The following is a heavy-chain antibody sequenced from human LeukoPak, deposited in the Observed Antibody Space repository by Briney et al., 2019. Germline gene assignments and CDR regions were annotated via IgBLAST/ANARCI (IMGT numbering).Heavy chain of an antibody. CDR1: GFTFSSYG. V-gene: IGHV3-30*03. J-gene: IGHJ4*02. D-gene: IGHD3-16*01. Sequence: TGGSLRLSCAASGFTFSSYGMHWVRQAPGKGLEWVAVISYDGSNKYYADSVKGRFTISRDNSKNTLYLQMNSLRAEDTAVYYCARDRRGAGLDYWGQGTLVTVSS. CDR3: ARDRRGAGLDY. CDR2: ISYDGSNK.